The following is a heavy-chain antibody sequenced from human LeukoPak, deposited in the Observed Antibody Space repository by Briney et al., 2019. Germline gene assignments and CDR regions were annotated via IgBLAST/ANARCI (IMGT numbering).Heavy chain of an antibody. J-gene: IGHJ4*02. V-gene: IGHV4-61*02. CDR1: GGSISSGSYY. CDR3: ARDSGSYYLDY. D-gene: IGHD1-26*01. Sequence: PTETLSLTCTVSGGSISSGSYYWSWIRQPAGKGLEWIGRIYTSGSTNYNPSLKSRVTISVDTSKNRFSLKLSSVTAADTAVYYCARDSGSYYLDYWGQGTLVTVSS. CDR2: IYTSGST.